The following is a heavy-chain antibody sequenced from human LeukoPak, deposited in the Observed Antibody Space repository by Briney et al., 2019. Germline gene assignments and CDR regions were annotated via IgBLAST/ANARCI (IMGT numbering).Heavy chain of an antibody. D-gene: IGHD3-9*01. V-gene: IGHV3-11*01. CDR3: ARSYDILTGYYSRYYYYGMDV. J-gene: IGHJ6*02. Sequence: GGSLRLSRAASGFTFSDYYMSWIRQAPGKGLEWVSYISSSGSTIYYADSVKGRFTISRDNAKNSLYLQMNSLRAEDTAVYYCARSYDILTGYYSRYYYYGMDVWGQGTTVTVSS. CDR2: ISSSGSTI. CDR1: GFTFSDYY.